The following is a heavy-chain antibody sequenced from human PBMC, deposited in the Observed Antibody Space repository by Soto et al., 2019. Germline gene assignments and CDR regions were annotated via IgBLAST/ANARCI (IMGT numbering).Heavy chain of an antibody. CDR1: GYTFTRYD. Sequence: ASVKVSCKASGYTFTRYDINWVRQATGQGLEWMGWMNPNSGNTGYAQKFQGRVTMTRNTSISTAYMELSSLRSEDAAVYYCARGLGSAFDAFAIWGQGKMVTVSS. CDR3: ARGLGSAFDAFAI. V-gene: IGHV1-8*01. J-gene: IGHJ3*02. CDR2: MNPNSGNT.